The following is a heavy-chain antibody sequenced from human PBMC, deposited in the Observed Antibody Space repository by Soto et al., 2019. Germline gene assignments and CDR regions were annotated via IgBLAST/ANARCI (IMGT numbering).Heavy chain of an antibody. V-gene: IGHV3-23*01. CDR2: ISGSGGST. J-gene: IGHJ4*02. Sequence: EVQLLESGGGLVQPGGSLRLSCAASGFTFSSYAMSWVRQAPGKGLEWVSAISGSGGSTYYADSVKGRFTISRDNSKNKLYMQMNSLRAEDTAVYYCAKEEWLVTKTYYFDYWGQGTLVTVSS. CDR1: GFTFSSYA. D-gene: IGHD2-21*02. CDR3: AKEEWLVTKTYYFDY.